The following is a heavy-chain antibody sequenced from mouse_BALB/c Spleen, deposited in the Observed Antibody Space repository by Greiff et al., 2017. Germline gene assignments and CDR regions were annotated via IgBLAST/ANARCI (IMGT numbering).Heavy chain of an antibody. CDR1: GFTFSSYA. CDR3: ARHPITFRYFDV. V-gene: IGHV5-6*03. Sequence: EVKLVESGGGLVKPGGSLKLSCAASGFTFSSYAMSWVRQTPEKRLEWVATISSGGSYTYYPDSVKGRFTISRDNAKNTLYLQMSSLKSEDTAMYYCARHPITFRYFDVWGAGTTVTVSS. CDR2: ISSGGSYT. D-gene: IGHD1-3*01. J-gene: IGHJ1*01.